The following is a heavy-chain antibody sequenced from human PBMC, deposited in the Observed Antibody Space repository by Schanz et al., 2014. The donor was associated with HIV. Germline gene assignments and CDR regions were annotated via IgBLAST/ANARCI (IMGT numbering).Heavy chain of an antibody. CDR1: GLTFSSYG. V-gene: IGHV3-48*02. Sequence: VQLVESGGGVVQPGRSLRLSCAASGLTFSSYGMHWVRQAPGKGLEWVSKINSGSTIKNYADSVKGRFTISRDNAKNSLYLQMNSLREDDTAIYYCVRDCVSGCPADYWGQGTLVTVSS. D-gene: IGHD5-12*01. CDR2: INSGSTIK. J-gene: IGHJ4*02. CDR3: VRDCVSGCPADY.